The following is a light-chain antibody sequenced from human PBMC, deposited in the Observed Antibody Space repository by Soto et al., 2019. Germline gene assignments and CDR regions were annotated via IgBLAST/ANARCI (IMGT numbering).Light chain of an antibody. CDR3: QQYNSFSSWT. Sequence: DIQMTQSPSTLSASVGDRVTITCRASQSISPWLAWYQQKPGKAPKLLIYKASSSESGVPSRFSGSRSGTEFTLTISSLQPDDFATYYCQQYNSFSSWTFGQGTKVEIK. V-gene: IGKV1-5*03. J-gene: IGKJ1*01. CDR1: QSISPW. CDR2: KAS.